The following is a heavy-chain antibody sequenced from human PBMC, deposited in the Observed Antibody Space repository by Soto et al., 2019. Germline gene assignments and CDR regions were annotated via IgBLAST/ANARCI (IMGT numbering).Heavy chain of an antibody. J-gene: IGHJ4*02. V-gene: IGHV4-30-2*01. CDR3: ARVRREYDNSGPVDY. CDR1: GGSISSGDYS. CDR2: IYYGGTT. Sequence: SETLSLTCAVSGGSISSGDYSWNWIRQPPGKGLEWIGYIYYGGTTYYNPSLQSRVTMSVDRSRNQFSLKLNSVTAADTAVYYCARVRREYDNSGPVDYWGQGTLVTVSS. D-gene: IGHD3-22*01.